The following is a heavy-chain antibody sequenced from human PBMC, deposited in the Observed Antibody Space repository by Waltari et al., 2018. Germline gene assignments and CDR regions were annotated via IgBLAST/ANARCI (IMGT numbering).Heavy chain of an antibody. V-gene: IGHV5-51*03. CDR1: GYSVTSYC. Sequence: VQLVQSGAEVNKPGESLKISCKGSGYSVTSYCIGRFRQMPGTRLECMGIIYPGDSDTRYSPSFQGQVTISADKSISTAYLQWSSLKASDTAMYYCARLAGDYYMDVWGKGTTVTVSS. D-gene: IGHD3-10*01. CDR2: IYPGDSDT. J-gene: IGHJ6*03. CDR3: ARLAGDYYMDV.